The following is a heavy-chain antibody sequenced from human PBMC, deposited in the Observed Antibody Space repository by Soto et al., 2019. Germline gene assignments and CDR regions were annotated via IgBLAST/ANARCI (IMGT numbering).Heavy chain of an antibody. J-gene: IGHJ6*02. CDR2: ISDSGGRT. Sequence: DVQLLESGGGLVQPGKSLRLSCAASGFSFISYAMSWVRQAPGKRLEWVSSISDSGGRTFYAESVEGRFTISRDDSTSTLFLQMNSLRAEDTAIYYCTKGGVRFLEWLGDVWGQGTTVTVSS. CDR3: TKGGVRFLEWLGDV. D-gene: IGHD3-3*01. CDR1: GFSFISYA. V-gene: IGHV3-23*01.